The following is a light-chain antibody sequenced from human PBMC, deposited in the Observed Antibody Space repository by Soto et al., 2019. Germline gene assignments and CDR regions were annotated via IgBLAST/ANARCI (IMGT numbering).Light chain of an antibody. CDR1: QSISSW. V-gene: IGKV1-5*03. CDR3: QHYNNYPPT. Sequence: DIQMTQSPSTLSASVGDRVSITCRASQSISSWLAWYQQKPGKAPNHLIDKASPYESGVPSSISGSGATTEFILTSSSLQPDYFATYYCQHYNNYPPTFGQGTKVEIK. CDR2: KAS. J-gene: IGKJ1*01.